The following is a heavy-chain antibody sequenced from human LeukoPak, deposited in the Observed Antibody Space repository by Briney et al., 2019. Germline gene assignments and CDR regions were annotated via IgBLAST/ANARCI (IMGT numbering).Heavy chain of an antibody. CDR1: GGSISSYY. CDR3: ARALYSSSWYLLFDP. Sequence: PSETLSLTCTVSGGSISSYYWSWIRQPSGKGLEWIGYIYYSGSTNYNPSLKSRVTISVDTSKNQFSLKLSSVTAADTAVYYCARALYSSSWYLLFDPWGQGTLVTVSS. CDR2: IYYSGST. V-gene: IGHV4-59*01. J-gene: IGHJ5*02. D-gene: IGHD6-13*01.